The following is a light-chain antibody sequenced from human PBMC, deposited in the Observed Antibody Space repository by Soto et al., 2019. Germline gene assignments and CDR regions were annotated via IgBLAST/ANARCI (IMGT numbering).Light chain of an antibody. J-gene: IGKJ1*01. CDR3: QQYNNWPPVK. CDR2: GAS. V-gene: IGKV3-15*01. CDR1: QSVSSN. Sequence: EIVLTLSRATQSVSEGERITLSCLASQSVSSNLAWYQQKPGQAPRLLIYGASTRATDIPARFSGSGSGTEFTLTISSLQSEDFAVYYCQQYNNWPPVKFGQGTKVDI.